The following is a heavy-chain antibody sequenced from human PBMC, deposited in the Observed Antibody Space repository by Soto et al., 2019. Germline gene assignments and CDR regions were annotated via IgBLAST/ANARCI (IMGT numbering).Heavy chain of an antibody. CDR1: GGSFSGYY. D-gene: IGHD2-21*01. CDR2: INHSGST. CDR3: ARLGAYSQSLDP. V-gene: IGHV4-34*01. J-gene: IGHJ5*02. Sequence: SETLSLTCALYGGSFSGYYLSWIRQPPGKGLEWIGEINHSGSTNYNPSLKSRVTISLETSKSQFSLRLSSVTAADTAVYYCARLGAYSQSLDPWGPGTLVTVSS.